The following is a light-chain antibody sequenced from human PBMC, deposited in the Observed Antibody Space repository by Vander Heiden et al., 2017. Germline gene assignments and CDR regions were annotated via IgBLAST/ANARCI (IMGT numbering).Light chain of an antibody. Sequence: DLVMIQSPASLAVSLGAGDTITCQSSQSVIYSSNDKNYLAWYQQKAGQPPKLLIYWASTRESGVPDRFSGSGSGTDFTLTISSLQAEDVAVYYCQQYYSTPYTFGQGTKV. CDR1: QSVIYSSNDKNY. V-gene: IGKV4-1*01. CDR3: QQYYSTPYT. J-gene: IGKJ2*01. CDR2: WAS.